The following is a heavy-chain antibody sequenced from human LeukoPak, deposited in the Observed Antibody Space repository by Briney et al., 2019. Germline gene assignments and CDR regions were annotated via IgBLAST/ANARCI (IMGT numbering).Heavy chain of an antibody. V-gene: IGHV5-51*01. CDR2: IYPGDSDT. CDR3: ASPGGEYSSSSWYYYGMDV. Sequence: GESLKISCKGSGYSFANYWIGWVRQMPGKGLEWMGIIYPGDSDTRYSPSFQGQVTVSADKSISTAYLQWSSLKASDTAIYYCASPGGEYSSSSWYYYGMDVWGQGTTVTVSS. CDR1: GYSFANYW. D-gene: IGHD6-6*01. J-gene: IGHJ6*02.